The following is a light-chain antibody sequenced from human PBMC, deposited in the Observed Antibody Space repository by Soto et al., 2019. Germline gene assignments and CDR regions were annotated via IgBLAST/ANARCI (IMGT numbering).Light chain of an antibody. Sequence: QSVLTQPPSASGSPGQSVTISCTGTSSDVGGYNYVSWYQQHPGKAPKLMIYEVSKRPSGVPDRFSGSKSGNTASLTVSGLQAEDEADYYCSSYAGFGFGGGTQLTVL. CDR2: EVS. CDR1: SSDVGGYNY. J-gene: IGLJ3*02. V-gene: IGLV2-8*01. CDR3: SSYAGFG.